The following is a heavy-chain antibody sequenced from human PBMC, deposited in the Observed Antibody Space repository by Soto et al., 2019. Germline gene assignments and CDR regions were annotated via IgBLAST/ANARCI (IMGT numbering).Heavy chain of an antibody. CDR3: AGVDEYSGYDTFDY. CDR2: INAGNGNT. CDR1: GYTFTSYA. Sequence: QVQLVQSGAEVKKPGASVKVSCKASGYTFTSYAMHWVRQAPGQRLEWMGWINAGNGNTKYSQKFQGRVTITRDTTASTAYMELSSLRSEDTAVYYCAGVDEYSGYDTFDYWGQGTLVTVSS. D-gene: IGHD5-12*01. J-gene: IGHJ4*02. V-gene: IGHV1-3*01.